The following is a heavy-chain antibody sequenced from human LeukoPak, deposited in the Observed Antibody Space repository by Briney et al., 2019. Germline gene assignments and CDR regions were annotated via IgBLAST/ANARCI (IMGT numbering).Heavy chain of an antibody. CDR1: GFTFSSYN. J-gene: IGHJ4*02. D-gene: IGHD3-22*01. Sequence: GGSLRLSCAASGFTFSSYNMNWVRQAPGKGLEWVAVISYDGSNKYYADSVKGRFTISRDNSKNTLYLQMNSLRAEDTAVYYCARPYYYDSSGYPDYWGQGTLVTVSS. CDR3: ARPYYYDSSGYPDY. CDR2: ISYDGSNK. V-gene: IGHV3-30-3*01.